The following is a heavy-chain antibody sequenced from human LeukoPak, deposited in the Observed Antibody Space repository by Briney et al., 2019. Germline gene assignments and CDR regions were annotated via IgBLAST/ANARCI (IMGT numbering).Heavy chain of an antibody. CDR3: ARGHYYDSSGYPPLDY. CDR2: ISSDGTSI. V-gene: IGHV3-74*01. J-gene: IGHJ4*02. Sequence: GGSLRLSCAASGFTFSNYRMHWVRQVPGEGLVWVSQISSDGTSINYADSVKGRVTVSRDNAKNTLYLQMNTLRAEDTAVYYCARGHYYDSSGYPPLDYWGQGSLVTVSS. D-gene: IGHD3-22*01. CDR1: GFTFSNYR.